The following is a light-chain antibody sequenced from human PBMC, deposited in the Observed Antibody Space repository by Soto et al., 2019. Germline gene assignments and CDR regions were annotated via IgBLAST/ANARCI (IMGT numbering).Light chain of an antibody. CDR3: QHYDNSAALT. CDR2: GVS. V-gene: IGKV3-20*01. Sequence: EIVLTQSPGTLSLSPGESATLFCRASQTVSSSWLAWYQQKPGQAPRLLIYGVSSRATGIPVRFSGSGSGTDFTLTISRLQPEDFAVYYCQHYDNSAALTFGGGTNVEIK. CDR1: QTVSSSW. J-gene: IGKJ4*01.